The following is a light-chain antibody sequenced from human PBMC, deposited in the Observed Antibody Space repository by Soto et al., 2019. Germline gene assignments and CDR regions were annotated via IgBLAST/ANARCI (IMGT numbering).Light chain of an antibody. CDR1: QSVSYY. J-gene: IGKJ5*01. V-gene: IGKV3-20*01. CDR2: DAS. CDR3: QQYGSSPYT. Sequence: EMVLTQSPGTLSLSPGERATLSCRASQSVSYYLAWYQQKPGQAPRLLIYDASSRATGVPDRFSGSGSGTDFTLTISRLEPEDFAVYYCQQYGSSPYTFGLGTRLEIK.